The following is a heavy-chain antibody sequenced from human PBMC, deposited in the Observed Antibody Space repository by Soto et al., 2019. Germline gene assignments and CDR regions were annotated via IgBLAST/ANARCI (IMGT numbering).Heavy chain of an antibody. CDR3: ARGSQSGYSRRIQYNWFDP. CDR1: GYTFTSYA. Sequence: ASVKVSCKASGYTFTSYAMHWVRQAPGQRLEWMGWINAGNGNTKYSQTFQGRVTITRDTSASTAYMELSSLRSEDTAVYYCARGSQSGYSRRIQYNWFDPWGQGTLVTVSS. D-gene: IGHD5-18*01. V-gene: IGHV1-3*01. CDR2: INAGNGNT. J-gene: IGHJ5*02.